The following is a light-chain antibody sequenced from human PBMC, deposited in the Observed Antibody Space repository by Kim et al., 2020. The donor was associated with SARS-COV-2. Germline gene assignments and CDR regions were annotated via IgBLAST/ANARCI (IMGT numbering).Light chain of an antibody. V-gene: IGLV3-19*01. CDR2: AKD. CDR3: STRGRSGKRPV. J-gene: IGLJ3*02. CDR1: RLRGFY. Sequence: SSELTQDPAVSVALGQTVRITCQGDRLRGFYGSWYQQKPGQAPVLVLYAKDNRPSGIPDRFSGYSSGNTASLIITGAQAEDEADYYCSTRGRSGKRPVFG.